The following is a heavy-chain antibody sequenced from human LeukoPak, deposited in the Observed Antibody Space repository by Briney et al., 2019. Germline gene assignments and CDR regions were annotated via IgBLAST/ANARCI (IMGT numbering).Heavy chain of an antibody. CDR1: GYTFTSYG. J-gene: IGHJ5*02. V-gene: IGHV1-18*01. CDR2: ISGYNGNP. CDR3: GRSYSSSHPDWFDP. D-gene: IGHD6-6*01. Sequence: ASVTVSFKSSGYTFTSYGISWLRQAPGQGLAWMGCISGYNGNPNYAQKLQGRVTIPTDTSTSTASMELRSLRADDTAVYYCGRSYSSSHPDWFDPWGQGTLVTVSS.